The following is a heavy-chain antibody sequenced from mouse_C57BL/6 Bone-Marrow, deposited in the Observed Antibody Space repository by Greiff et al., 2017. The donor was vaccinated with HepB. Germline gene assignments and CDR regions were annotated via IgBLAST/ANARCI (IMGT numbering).Heavy chain of an antibody. CDR3: ARGSYYYGSSYVFAY. V-gene: IGHV1-50*01. CDR2: IDPSDSYT. J-gene: IGHJ3*01. D-gene: IGHD1-1*01. Sequence: QVQLKESGAELVKPGASVKLSCKASGYTFTSYWMQWVKQRPGQGLEWIGEIDPSDSYTNYNQKFKGKATLTVDTSSSTAYMQLSSLTSEDSAVYYCARGSYYYGSSYVFAYWGQGTLVTVSA. CDR1: GYTFTSYW.